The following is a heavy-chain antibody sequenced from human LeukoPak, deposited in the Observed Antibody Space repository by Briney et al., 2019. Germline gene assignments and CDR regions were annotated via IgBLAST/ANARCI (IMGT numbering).Heavy chain of an antibody. CDR2: ISSSSSTI. CDR1: GFTFSSYS. CDR3: ARECRKYFDWFPTTSYYYGMDV. V-gene: IGHV3-48*04. D-gene: IGHD3-9*01. Sequence: GGSLRLSCAASGFTFSSYSMNWVRQAPGKGLEWVSYISSSSSTIYYADSVKGRFTISRDNAKNSLYLQMNSLRAEDTAVYYCARECRKYFDWFPTTSYYYGMDVWGQGTTVTVSS. J-gene: IGHJ6*02.